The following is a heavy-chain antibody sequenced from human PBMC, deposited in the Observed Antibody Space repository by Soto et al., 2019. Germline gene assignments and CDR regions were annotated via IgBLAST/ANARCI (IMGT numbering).Heavy chain of an antibody. D-gene: IGHD1-1*01. CDR1: GGSFSGYY. J-gene: IGHJ6*02. CDR3: ARFSRSYKYAMDV. V-gene: IGHV4-34*01. Sequence: SETLSLTCAVYGGSFSGYYWSWIRQPPGKGLEWIGEINHSGVTNYKPSLKRRVTISVDTSKNQFSLQLKSVTAADTALYYCARFSRSYKYAMDVWGQGTTVTLSS. CDR2: INHSGVT.